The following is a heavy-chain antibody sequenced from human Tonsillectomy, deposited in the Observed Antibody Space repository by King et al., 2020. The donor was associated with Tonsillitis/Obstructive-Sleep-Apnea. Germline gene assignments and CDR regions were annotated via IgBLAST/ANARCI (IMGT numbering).Heavy chain of an antibody. CDR1: GGSISSYY. CDR3: AREALDAFDI. V-gene: IGHV4-59*01. J-gene: IGHJ3*02. CDR2: IDYSGST. Sequence: VQLQESGTGLVKPSETLSLTCTVSGGSISSYYWSWIRQPPGKGLEWIGYIDYSGSTNYNPSLKSRVTISVDTSKNQFSLKLSSVTAADTAVYYCAREALDAFDIWGQGTMVTVSS.